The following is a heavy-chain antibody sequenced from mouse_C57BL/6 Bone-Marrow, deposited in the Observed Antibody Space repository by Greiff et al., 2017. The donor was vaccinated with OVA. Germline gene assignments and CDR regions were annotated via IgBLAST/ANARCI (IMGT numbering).Heavy chain of an antibody. CDR3: ARDGSPLLGVDY. D-gene: IGHD1-1*01. Sequence: VQLQQSGAELAKPGASVKLSCKASGYTFTSYWMHWVKQRPGQGLEWIGYINPSSGYTKYNQKFKDKATLTADKSYSTAYMQLSSLTYEDSAVYYCARDGSPLLGVDYWGQGTTLTVSS. CDR2: INPSSGYT. V-gene: IGHV1-7*01. J-gene: IGHJ2*01. CDR1: GYTFTSYW.